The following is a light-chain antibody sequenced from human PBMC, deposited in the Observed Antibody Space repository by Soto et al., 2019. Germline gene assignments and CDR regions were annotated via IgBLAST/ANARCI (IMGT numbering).Light chain of an antibody. J-gene: IGKJ1*01. CDR3: QQYNNWPWT. V-gene: IGKV3-15*01. CDR1: QSISGA. CDR2: GAS. Sequence: EIVMTQSPATLSVSPGGRATLSCRASQSISGALAWYKQKPSQAPRLLIYGASTRATSFPARFSGSGSGTDFTLTISSLQSEDFAVYYCQQYNNWPWTCGQGTKVDIK.